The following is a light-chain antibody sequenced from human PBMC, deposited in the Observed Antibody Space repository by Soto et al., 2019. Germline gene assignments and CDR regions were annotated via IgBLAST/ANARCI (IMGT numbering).Light chain of an antibody. J-gene: IGLJ1*01. Sequence: QSALTQPASVSGSPGQSITISCTGTSSDVGGYNSVSWYQHHPGKAPKLMIYNVSNRPSGVSSRFSGSKSGNTASLTISGLQAEDEADYYCSSYTTISTYVFATGTKLTVL. CDR3: SSYTTISTYV. CDR1: SSDVGGYNS. CDR2: NVS. V-gene: IGLV2-14*03.